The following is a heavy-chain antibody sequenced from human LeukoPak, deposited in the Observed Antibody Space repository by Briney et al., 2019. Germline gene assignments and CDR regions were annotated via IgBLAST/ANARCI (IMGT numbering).Heavy chain of an antibody. V-gene: IGHV4-39*01. CDR3: AENAAGVIY. D-gene: IGHD6-13*01. J-gene: IGHJ4*02. Sequence: PSETLSLTCTVSGGSISSSSYYWGWIREPPGKGLEWIGSIYYSGSTYYNPSLKSRVTISVDTSKNQFSLKLSSVTAADTAVYYCAENAAGVIYWGQGTLVTVSS. CDR2: IYYSGST. CDR1: GGSISSSSYY.